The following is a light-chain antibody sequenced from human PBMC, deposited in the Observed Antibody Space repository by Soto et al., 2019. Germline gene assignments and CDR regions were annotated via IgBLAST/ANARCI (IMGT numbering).Light chain of an antibody. Sequence: QSALTQPRSVSGSPGQSVSISCTGTSNDVGVYNYVSWYQHHPGKAPKVMIYDVSKRPSGVPDRFSGSKSGNTASLTISGLQSEDEADYYCCSYAGRYTYVFGTGTKLTVL. CDR2: DVS. V-gene: IGLV2-11*01. CDR1: SNDVGVYNY. CDR3: CSYAGRYTYV. J-gene: IGLJ1*01.